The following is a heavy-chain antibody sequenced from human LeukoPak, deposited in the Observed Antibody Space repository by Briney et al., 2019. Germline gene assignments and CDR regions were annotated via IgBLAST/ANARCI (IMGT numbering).Heavy chain of an antibody. CDR1: GGTFSSYA. J-gene: IGHJ5*02. Sequence: SVKVSCKASGGTFSSYAISWVRQAPGQGLEWMGRIIPILGIANYAQKFQGRVTITADKSSTGAYIELISLRSEDTAVYYCARGGQGWYHEPFDPWGQGTLVTVSS. V-gene: IGHV1-69*04. CDR2: IIPILGIA. CDR3: ARGGQGWYHEPFDP. D-gene: IGHD2-15*01.